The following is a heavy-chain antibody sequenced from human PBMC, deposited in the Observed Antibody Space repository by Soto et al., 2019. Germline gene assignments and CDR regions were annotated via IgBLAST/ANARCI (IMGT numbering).Heavy chain of an antibody. CDR2: ISSSSSTI. CDR1: GFTFSSYS. V-gene: IGHV3-48*02. D-gene: IGHD3-22*01. Sequence: GGSLRLSCAASGFTFSSYSMNWVRQAPGKGLEWVSYISSSSSTIYYADSVKGRFTISRDNAKNSLYLQMNSLRDEDTAVYYCARDMGAITMINWNAFDIWGQGTMVTVAS. CDR3: ARDMGAITMINWNAFDI. J-gene: IGHJ3*02.